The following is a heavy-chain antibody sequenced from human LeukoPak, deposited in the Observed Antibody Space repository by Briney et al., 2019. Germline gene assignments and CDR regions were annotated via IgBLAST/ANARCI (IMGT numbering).Heavy chain of an antibody. D-gene: IGHD2-2*01. V-gene: IGHV4-34*01. CDR3: ARGSSGIVVVPAAILFRKYYFDY. CDR2: INHSGST. J-gene: IGHJ4*02. CDR1: GGSFSGYY. Sequence: PSETLSLTCAVYGGSFSGYYWSWIRQPPGEGLEWIGEINHSGSTNYNPSLKSRVTISVDTSKNQFSLKLSSVTAADTAVYYCARGSSGIVVVPAAILFRKYYFDYWGQGTLVTVSS.